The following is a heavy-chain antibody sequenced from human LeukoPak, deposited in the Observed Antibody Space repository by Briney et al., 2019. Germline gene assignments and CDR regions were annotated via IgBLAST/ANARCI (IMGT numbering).Heavy chain of an antibody. CDR2: ISYDGSNK. D-gene: IGHD3/OR15-3a*01. CDR1: GFTFSSYA. CDR3: ARDGLEGP. J-gene: IGHJ5*02. Sequence: GGSLRLSCAAPGFTFSSYAMHWVRLAPGKGLEWVAVISYDGSNKYYADSVKGRFTISRDNSKNTLYLQMNSLRAEDTAVYYCARDGLEGPWGQGTLVTVSS. V-gene: IGHV3-30-3*01.